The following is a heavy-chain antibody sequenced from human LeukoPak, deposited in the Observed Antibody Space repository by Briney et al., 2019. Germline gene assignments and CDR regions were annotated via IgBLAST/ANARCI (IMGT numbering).Heavy chain of an antibody. CDR2: INSDGRST. D-gene: IGHD3-3*01. J-gene: IGHJ3*02. CDR3: ARDEDWSGYCGAFDI. CDR1: GFTFSIYW. Sequence: GGSLRLSCAASGFTFSIYWMHWVRQAPGKGLVWVSRINSDGRSTSYGDSVKGRFTISRDNAKNTLYLQMNSLRAEDTAVYYCARDEDWSGYCGAFDIWGQGTMVTVSS. V-gene: IGHV3-74*01.